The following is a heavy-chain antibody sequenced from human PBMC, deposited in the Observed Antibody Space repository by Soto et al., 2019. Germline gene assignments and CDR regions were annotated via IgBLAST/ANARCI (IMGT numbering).Heavy chain of an antibody. V-gene: IGHV3-7*01. J-gene: IGHJ4*02. CDR3: ARDESGPDY. CDR2: IKQDGSEK. CDR1: GFTFSSYL. Sequence: PGGSLRLSCAASGFTFSSYLMSWVRQAPGKGLEWVANIKQDGSEKYYVDSVKGRFTISRDNAKNSLYLQMNSLRAEDTAVYYCARDESGPDYWGQGTLVTVSS.